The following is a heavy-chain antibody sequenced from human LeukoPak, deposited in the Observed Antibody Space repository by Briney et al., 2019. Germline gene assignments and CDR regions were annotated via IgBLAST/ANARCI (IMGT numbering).Heavy chain of an antibody. CDR2: ISYDGSNK. J-gene: IGHJ3*02. Sequence: PGRSLRLSCAASGFTFSSYAMHWVRQAPGKGLEWVAVISYDGSNKYYADSVKGRFTISRDNSKNTLYLQMNSLRAEDTAVYYCARVRELLWFGELRDAFDIWGQGTTVTVSS. CDR1: GFTFSSYA. V-gene: IGHV3-30-3*01. CDR3: ARVRELLWFGELRDAFDI. D-gene: IGHD3-10*01.